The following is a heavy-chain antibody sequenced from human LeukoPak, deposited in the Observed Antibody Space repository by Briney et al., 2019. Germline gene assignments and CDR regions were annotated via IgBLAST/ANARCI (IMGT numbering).Heavy chain of an antibody. D-gene: IGHD3-22*01. CDR2: ISSSSSTI. V-gene: IGHV3-48*01. J-gene: IGHJ6*03. Sequence: GGSLRLSCAASGFTFSSYSMNWVRQAPGKGLEWVSYISSSSSTIYYADSVKGRFTISRDNSKNTLYLQMNSLRAEDTAVYYCARDRKDYYDSSGYPWSYYYYMDVWGKGTTVTIS. CDR3: ARDRKDYYDSSGYPWSYYYYMDV. CDR1: GFTFSSYS.